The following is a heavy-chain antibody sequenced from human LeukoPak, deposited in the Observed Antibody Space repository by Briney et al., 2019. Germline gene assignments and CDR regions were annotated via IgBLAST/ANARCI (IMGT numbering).Heavy chain of an antibody. CDR1: GGTFSSYA. D-gene: IGHD1-26*01. J-gene: IGHJ4*02. CDR2: IIPILGIA. Sequence: ASVKVSCKASGGTFSSYAISWVRQAPGQGLEWMGRIIPILGIANYAQKFQGRVTITADKSTSTAYMELSSLRSEDTAVYYCARAGSYYNHFDYWGQGTLVTVSS. V-gene: IGHV1-69*04. CDR3: ARAGSYYNHFDY.